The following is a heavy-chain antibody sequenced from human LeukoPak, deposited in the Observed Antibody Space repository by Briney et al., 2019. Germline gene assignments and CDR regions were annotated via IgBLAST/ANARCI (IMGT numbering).Heavy chain of an antibody. Sequence: GGSLRLSCAASGFTFSSYGMHWVRQAPGKGLEWVAVISYDGSNKYYADSVKGRFTISRDNSKNTLYLQMNSLRAEDTAVYYCAKDVYGSGNWGQGTLVAVSS. J-gene: IGHJ4*02. CDR2: ISYDGSNK. V-gene: IGHV3-30*18. D-gene: IGHD3-10*01. CDR1: GFTFSSYG. CDR3: AKDVYGSGN.